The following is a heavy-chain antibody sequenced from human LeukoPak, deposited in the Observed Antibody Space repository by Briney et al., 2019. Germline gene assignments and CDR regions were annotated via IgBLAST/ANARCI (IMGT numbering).Heavy chain of an antibody. CDR1: GFTFSSYR. D-gene: IGHD6-19*01. Sequence: GGSLRLSCAASGFTFSSYRMSWVRQAPGKGLEWVANIKQDGREKDYVDSVKGRFTISRDNAKNSLYLQMNSLRAEDTAVYYCARMDIAVAGIFDYWGQGTLVTVSS. J-gene: IGHJ4*02. CDR3: ARMDIAVAGIFDY. V-gene: IGHV3-7*01. CDR2: IKQDGREK.